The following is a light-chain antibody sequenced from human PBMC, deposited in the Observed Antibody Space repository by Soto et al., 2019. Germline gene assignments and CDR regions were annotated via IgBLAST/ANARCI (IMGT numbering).Light chain of an antibody. J-gene: IGKJ1*01. CDR2: KAS. CDR1: QSISTW. Sequence: DIQMTQSPSTLSASIGDRVTITCRASQSISTWLAWYQQKPGKAPKLLIYKASSLKSGVPSRFSGSGSGTEFTLTISSLQPDDFATYYCQQYKTFSRTFGQGTKVEVK. CDR3: QQYKTFSRT. V-gene: IGKV1-5*03.